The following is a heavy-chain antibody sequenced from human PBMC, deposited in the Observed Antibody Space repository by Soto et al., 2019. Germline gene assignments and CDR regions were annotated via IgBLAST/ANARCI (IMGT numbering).Heavy chain of an antibody. CDR1: GGTFSSYA. J-gene: IGHJ5*02. V-gene: IGHV1-69*01. CDR3: AREKEPWIAARCWFDP. D-gene: IGHD6-6*01. Sequence: QVQLVQSGAEVKKPGSSVKVSCKASGGTFSSYAISWVRQAPGQGLEWMGGTIPIFGTANYAQKFQGRVTITADESTSTAYMELSSLRSEDTAVYYCAREKEPWIAARCWFDPWGQGTLVTVSS. CDR2: TIPIFGTA.